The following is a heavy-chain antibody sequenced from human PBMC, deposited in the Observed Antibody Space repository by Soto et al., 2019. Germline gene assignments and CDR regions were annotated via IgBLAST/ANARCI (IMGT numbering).Heavy chain of an antibody. CDR2: IIPIFGTA. J-gene: IGHJ4*02. V-gene: IGHV1-69*01. CDR3: ARGGSSSSRFTIFDY. D-gene: IGHD6-6*01. Sequence: QVQLVQSGAEVKKPGSSVKVSCKASGGTFSSYAISWVRQAPGQGLEWMGGIIPIFGTANYAQKFQGRVTITGDESTSTAYRGGSSLRSEDTAVYYCARGGSSSSRFTIFDYWGQGPLVTASS. CDR1: GGTFSSYA.